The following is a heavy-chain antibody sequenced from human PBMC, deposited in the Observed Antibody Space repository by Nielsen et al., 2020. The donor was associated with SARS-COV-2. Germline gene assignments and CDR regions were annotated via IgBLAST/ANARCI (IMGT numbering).Heavy chain of an antibody. Sequence: SETLSLTCTVSGASITSTNFYWGWVRQPPGKGLEWIGYIYYSGSTNYNPSLKSRVTISVDTSKNQFSLKLSSVTAADTAVYYCARAVYCSSTSCYRYYYYYMDVWGKGTTVTVSS. CDR1: GASITSTNFY. D-gene: IGHD2-2*02. CDR2: IYYSGST. V-gene: IGHV4-61*05. CDR3: ARAVYCSSTSCYRYYYYYMDV. J-gene: IGHJ6*03.